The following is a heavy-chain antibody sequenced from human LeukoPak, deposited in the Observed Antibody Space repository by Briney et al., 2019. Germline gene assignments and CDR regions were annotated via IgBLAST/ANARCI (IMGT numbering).Heavy chain of an antibody. J-gene: IGHJ2*01. CDR2: ITNDGSST. D-gene: IGHD7-27*01. CDR1: GLTFSSHW. Sequence: GGSLRLSCAASGLTFSSHWMHWVRQAPGKGLVWVSRITNDGSSTTYADSVKGRFTISRDNARNSLYLQMNSLRAEDTAVYYCAREAGTGERWYFDLWGRGTLVTVSS. CDR3: AREAGTGERWYFDL. V-gene: IGHV3-74*01.